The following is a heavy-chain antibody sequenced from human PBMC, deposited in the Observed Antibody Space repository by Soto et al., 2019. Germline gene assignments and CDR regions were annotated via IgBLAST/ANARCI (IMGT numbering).Heavy chain of an antibody. D-gene: IGHD2-21*02. CDR3: AREDDGGDRDYYGLDV. CDR2: IHYSGSI. V-gene: IGHV4-30-4*01. J-gene: IGHJ6*02. Sequence: QVRLQESGPGLVRPSQTLSLTCTVSGGSISTDHYHWTWIRQAPGKGLEWIGYIHYSGSIQFNPSLQSRVSMSVDTSKNLFSLRLSSVTAADTAVYFCAREDDGGDRDYYGLDVWGQGTTVTVSS. CDR1: GGSISTDHYH.